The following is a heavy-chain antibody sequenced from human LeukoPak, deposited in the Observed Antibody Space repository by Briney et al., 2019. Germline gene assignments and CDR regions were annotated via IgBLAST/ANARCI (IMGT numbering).Heavy chain of an antibody. Sequence: GGSLRVSCAASGLIFSTYWMTWVRQGPGKGLEWVANIKQDGNEKYYVDSVKGRFTISRDNAKNSLYLLMNSLRADDTAAYYCVRLGAGNVGLNDYWGQRTLVTVSS. J-gene: IGHJ4*02. D-gene: IGHD1-26*01. CDR2: IKQDGNEK. V-gene: IGHV3-7*05. CDR1: GLIFSTYW. CDR3: VRLGAGNVGLNDY.